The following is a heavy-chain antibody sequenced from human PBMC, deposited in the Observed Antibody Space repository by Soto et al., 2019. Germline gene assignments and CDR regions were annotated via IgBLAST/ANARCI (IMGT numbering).Heavy chain of an antibody. CDR1: GFTFSSYS. D-gene: IGHD3-3*01. J-gene: IGHJ6*02. V-gene: IGHV3-21*01. Sequence: EVQLVESGGGLVKPGGSLRLSCAASGFTFSSYSMNWVRQAPGKGLEWVSSISSSSSYIYYADSVKGRLTISRDNAKNSLYLQMNSLRAEDTAVYYCARDSEFGVVINYYYYYGMDVWGQGTTVTVSS. CDR2: ISSSSSYI. CDR3: ARDSEFGVVINYYYYYGMDV.